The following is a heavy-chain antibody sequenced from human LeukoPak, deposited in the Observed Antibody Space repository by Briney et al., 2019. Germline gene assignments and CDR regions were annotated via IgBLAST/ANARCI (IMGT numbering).Heavy chain of an antibody. CDR2: IKQDGSVK. CDR3: AKPLGSEGYYYYYGMDV. D-gene: IGHD2-15*01. CDR1: GFTFSSYW. V-gene: IGHV3-7*01. J-gene: IGHJ6*02. Sequence: GGSLRLSCAASGFTFSSYWMSWVRQAPGKGLEWVANIKQDGSVKYNVDSVKGRFTISRDNAKNSLYLQMNSLRAEDTAVYYCAKPLGSEGYYYYYGMDVWGQGTTVTVSS.